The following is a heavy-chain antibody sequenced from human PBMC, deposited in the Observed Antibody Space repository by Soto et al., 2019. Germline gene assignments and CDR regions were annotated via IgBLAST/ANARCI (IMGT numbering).Heavy chain of an antibody. J-gene: IGHJ6*02. D-gene: IGHD3-10*01. CDR1: GGTFSSYA. Sequence: ASVKVSCKASGGTFSSYAISWVRQAPGQGLEWMGGIIPIFGTANYAQKLQGRVTMTTDTSTSTAYMELRSLGSDDTAVYYCARDLGGITMGPMDVWGQGTTVTVSS. CDR3: ARDLGGITMGPMDV. CDR2: IIPIFGTA. V-gene: IGHV1-69*05.